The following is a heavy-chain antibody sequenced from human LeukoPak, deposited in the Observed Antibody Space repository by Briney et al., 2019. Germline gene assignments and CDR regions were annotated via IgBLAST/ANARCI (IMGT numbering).Heavy chain of an antibody. Sequence: PGGSLRLSCAASGFTVSSNYMSWVRQAPGKGLEWVSVIYSGGSTYYADSVKGRFTISRDNSKNTLYLQMNSLRAEDTAVYHCASYSSSYYYGMDVWGQGTTVTVSS. V-gene: IGHV3-66*01. J-gene: IGHJ6*02. CDR1: GFTVSSNY. CDR2: IYSGGST. D-gene: IGHD6-13*01. CDR3: ASYSSSYYYGMDV.